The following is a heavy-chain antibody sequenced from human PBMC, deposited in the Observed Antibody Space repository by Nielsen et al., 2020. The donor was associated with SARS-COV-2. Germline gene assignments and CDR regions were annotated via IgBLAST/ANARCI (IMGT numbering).Heavy chain of an antibody. D-gene: IGHD5-18*01. Sequence: GESLKISCAASGFTFSSYGMHWVRQAPGQGLEWMGLINPTNGGTTYAQKFQGRVTMTRNTSISTAYMELSSLRSEDTAVYYCARWGNTAMVDYYYYGMDVWGQGTTVTVSS. CDR1: GFTFSSYG. J-gene: IGHJ6*02. CDR2: INPTNGGT. CDR3: ARWGNTAMVDYYYYGMDV. V-gene: IGHV1-46*01.